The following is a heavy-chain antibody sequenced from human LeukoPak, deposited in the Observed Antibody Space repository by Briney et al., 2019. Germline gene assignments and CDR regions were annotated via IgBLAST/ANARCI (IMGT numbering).Heavy chain of an antibody. V-gene: IGHV3-7*01. CDR2: IKQDGSEK. Sequence: NPGGSLRLSRAASGFTFSSYWMSWVRQAPGKGLEWVANIKQDGSEKYYVDSVKGRFTISRDNAKNSLYLQMNSLRAEDTAVYYCARESGYDISGAFDIWGQGTMVTVSS. CDR1: GFTFSSYW. D-gene: IGHD3-9*01. J-gene: IGHJ3*02. CDR3: ARESGYDISGAFDI.